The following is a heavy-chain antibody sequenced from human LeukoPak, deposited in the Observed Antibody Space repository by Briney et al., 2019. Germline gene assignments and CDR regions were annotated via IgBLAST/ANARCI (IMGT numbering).Heavy chain of an antibody. J-gene: IGHJ6*02. CDR2: IYYSGST. CDR1: GGSTSSSSYY. Sequence: PSETLSLTCTVSGGSTSSSSYYWGWIRQPPGKGLEWIGSIYYSGSTYYNPSLESRVTISVDTSKNQFSLKLSSVTAADTAVYYCARSPHYYYYGMDVWGQGTTVTVSS. CDR3: ARSPHYYYYGMDV. V-gene: IGHV4-39*01.